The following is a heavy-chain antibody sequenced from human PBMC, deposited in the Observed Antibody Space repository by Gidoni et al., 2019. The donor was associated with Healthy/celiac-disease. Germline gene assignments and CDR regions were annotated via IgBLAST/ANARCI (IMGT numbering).Heavy chain of an antibody. J-gene: IGHJ4*02. D-gene: IGHD3-10*01. CDR2: IKSKTDGGTT. CDR1: GFTFRNAW. V-gene: IGHV3-15*01. Sequence: EVQLVESGGGLVKPGGSLRLSCAASGFTFRNAWMSWVRQAPGKGLEWVGRIKSKTDGGTTDYAAPVKGRFTISRDDSKNTLYLQMNSLKTEDTAVYYCTTAMVRGVIITEFDYWGQGTLVTVSS. CDR3: TTAMVRGVIITEFDY.